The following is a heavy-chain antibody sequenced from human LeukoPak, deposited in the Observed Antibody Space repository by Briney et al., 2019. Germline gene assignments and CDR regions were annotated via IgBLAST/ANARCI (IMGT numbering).Heavy chain of an antibody. CDR1: GYSFTSYW. Sequence: RGESLKISCKGSGYSFTSYWIGWVRQMPGKGLEWMGIIYPGDSDTRYSPSFQGQVTISADKSISTAYLQRSSLKASDTAMYYCARHDGSSGGGFDYWGQGTLVTVSS. CDR2: IYPGDSDT. J-gene: IGHJ4*02. V-gene: IGHV5-51*01. CDR3: ARHDGSSGGGFDY. D-gene: IGHD6-13*01.